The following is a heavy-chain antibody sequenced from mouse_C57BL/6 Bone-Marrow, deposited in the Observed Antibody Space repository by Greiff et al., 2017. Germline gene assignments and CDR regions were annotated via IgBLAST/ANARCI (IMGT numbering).Heavy chain of an antibody. CDR3: ARESNWDYLDY. D-gene: IGHD4-1*01. J-gene: IGHJ2*01. CDR1: GYTFTSYW. Sequence: QVQLQQPGAELVMPGASVKLSCKASGYTFTSYWMHWVKQRPGQGLEWIGEIDPSDSYTNYNQKFKGKSTLTVDKSSSTASMQLSSLTSEDSAVYYCARESNWDYLDYWGQGTTLTVSS. V-gene: IGHV1-69*01. CDR2: IDPSDSYT.